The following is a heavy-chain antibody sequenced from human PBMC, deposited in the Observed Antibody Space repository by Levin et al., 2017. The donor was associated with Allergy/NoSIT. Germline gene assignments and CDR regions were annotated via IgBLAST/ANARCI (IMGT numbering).Heavy chain of an antibody. J-gene: IGHJ4*02. Sequence: ASVKVSCKASGYTFTSYGISWVRQAPGQGLEWMGWISAYNGNTNYAQKLQGRVTMTTDTSTSTAYMELRSLRSDDTAVYYCARSIGEDIVVVPAAMLFLLDYWGQGTLVTVSS. CDR1: GYTFTSYG. CDR2: ISAYNGNT. D-gene: IGHD2-2*01. CDR3: ARSIGEDIVVVPAAMLFLLDY. V-gene: IGHV1-18*01.